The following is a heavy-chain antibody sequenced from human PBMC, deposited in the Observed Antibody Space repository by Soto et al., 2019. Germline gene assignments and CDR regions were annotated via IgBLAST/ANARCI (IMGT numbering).Heavy chain of an antibody. CDR2: IYYSGST. Sequence: QLQLQESGPGLVKASETRSLTCTVSGGSISSRGYYWGWIRQPPGKGLEWIGTIYYSGSTYYNPSLKSRVTISVDTSKNQFSLKLSSVTAADTAVYYCATSNWFDPWGQGTLVTVSS. CDR3: ATSNWFDP. V-gene: IGHV4-39*01. CDR1: GGSISSRGYY. J-gene: IGHJ5*02.